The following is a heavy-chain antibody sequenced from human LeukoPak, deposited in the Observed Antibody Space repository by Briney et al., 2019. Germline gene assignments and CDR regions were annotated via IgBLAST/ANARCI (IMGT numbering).Heavy chain of an antibody. D-gene: IGHD3-22*01. J-gene: IGHJ4*02. Sequence: SETLSLTCAVYGGSFSGYYWSWIRQPPEKGLEGIGEINHSGSTNYNPSLKSRVTISVDTSKNQFSLKLSSVTAADTAVYYCASIRTHYYYDSSGYRTDWGQGTLVTVSS. V-gene: IGHV4-34*01. CDR3: ASIRTHYYYDSSGYRTD. CDR1: GGSFSGYY. CDR2: INHSGST.